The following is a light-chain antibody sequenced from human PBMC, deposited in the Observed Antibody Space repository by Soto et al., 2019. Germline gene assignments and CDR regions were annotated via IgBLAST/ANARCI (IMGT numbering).Light chain of an antibody. CDR1: QSVNSK. CDR3: LQFHNLPT. V-gene: IGKV3D-15*01. Sequence: EIVMTQSPATLSVSPGERVTLSCRASQSVNSKVAWYQQKPGQAPRLLIYNAYNRASGIPDRFSGSGSGTEFTLTISSLQPEDIATYYCLQFHNLPTFGGGTKVDI. J-gene: IGKJ4*01. CDR2: NAY.